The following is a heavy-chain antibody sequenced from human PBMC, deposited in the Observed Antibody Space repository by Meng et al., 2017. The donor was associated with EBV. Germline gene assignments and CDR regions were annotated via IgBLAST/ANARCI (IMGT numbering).Heavy chain of an antibody. D-gene: IGHD2-15*01. J-gene: IGHJ5*02. CDR1: GYTFTSYD. Sequence: VHVVQSGAEVKKPGASVKVFCKASGYTFTSYDINWVRQATGQGLEWMGWMNPNSGNTGYAQKFQGRVTMTRNTSISTAYMELSSLRSEDTAVYYCARGRGVYCSGGSCYPGWFDPWGQGTLVTVSS. CDR3: ARGRGVYCSGGSCYPGWFDP. CDR2: MNPNSGNT. V-gene: IGHV1-8*01.